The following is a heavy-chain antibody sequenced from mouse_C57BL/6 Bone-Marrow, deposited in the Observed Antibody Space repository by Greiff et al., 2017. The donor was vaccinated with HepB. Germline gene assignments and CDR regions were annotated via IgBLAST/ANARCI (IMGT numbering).Heavy chain of an antibody. D-gene: IGHD2-2*01. Sequence: VQWVESGPGLVQPSQSLSITCTVSGFSLTSYGVHWVRQSPGKGLEWLGVIWSGGSTDYNAAFISRLSISKDNSKSQVFFKMNSLQADDTAIYYCARNYGYDAWFAYWGQGTLVTVSA. J-gene: IGHJ3*01. V-gene: IGHV2-2*01. CDR3: ARNYGYDAWFAY. CDR2: IWSGGST. CDR1: GFSLTSYG.